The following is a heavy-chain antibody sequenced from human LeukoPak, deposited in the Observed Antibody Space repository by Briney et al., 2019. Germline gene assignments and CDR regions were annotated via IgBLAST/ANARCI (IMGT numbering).Heavy chain of an antibody. V-gene: IGHV3-48*01. CDR1: GFTFSSYS. Sequence: GGSRRLSCAAAGFTFSSYSMNWVGQAPGKEMELVSYISSSSSTIYYADSVKCRFTISRDNAKNSLYLQMNSLRAEDTAVYYCARVSPYYDSSGYYLDYWGQGTLVTVSS. CDR2: ISSSSSTI. D-gene: IGHD3-22*01. J-gene: IGHJ4*02. CDR3: ARVSPYYDSSGYYLDY.